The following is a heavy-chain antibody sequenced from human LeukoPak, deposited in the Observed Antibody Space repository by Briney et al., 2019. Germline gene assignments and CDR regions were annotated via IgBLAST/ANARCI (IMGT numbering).Heavy chain of an antibody. CDR2: IYYSGST. CDR1: GGSISSHY. CDR3: ARGPICGAHY. Sequence: PSDTLSLTCSVSGGSISSHYWSWIRQPPGKGLEWIGYIYYSGSTNYNPSLKSRVTISVDTSKNQCSLKLSSVTAADTAVYYCARGPICGAHYWGQGTLVTASS. D-gene: IGHD3-10*01. J-gene: IGHJ4*02. V-gene: IGHV4-59*11.